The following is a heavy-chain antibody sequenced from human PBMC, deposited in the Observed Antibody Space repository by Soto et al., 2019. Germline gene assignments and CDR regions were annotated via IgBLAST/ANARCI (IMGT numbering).Heavy chain of an antibody. V-gene: IGHV1-8*01. CDR1: GYTFTSYD. CDR3: ASGSLLSIAAH. CDR2: MSPYSGNT. J-gene: IGHJ4*02. Sequence: ASVKVSCKASGYTFTSYDTNWVRQAPGQGLEWMGWMSPYSGNTDYAQKLQGRVTMTTDTSTSTAYMELRSLRSDDTAVYYCASGSLLSIAAHWGQGTLVTVSS. D-gene: IGHD6-6*01.